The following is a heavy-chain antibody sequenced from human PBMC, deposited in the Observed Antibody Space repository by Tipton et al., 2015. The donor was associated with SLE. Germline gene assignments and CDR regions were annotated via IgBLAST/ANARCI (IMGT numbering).Heavy chain of an antibody. J-gene: IGHJ5*02. V-gene: IGHV4-34*01. CDR3: ARESAAAGTRWFDP. Sequence: TLSLTCAVYGGSLSGYYGSWIRQPPGKGLEWIGEINHSGSTNYNPSLKSRVTISVDTSKNQFSLKLSSVTAADTAVYYCARESAAAGTRWFDPWGQGTLVTVSS. D-gene: IGHD6-13*01. CDR2: INHSGST. CDR1: GGSLSGYY.